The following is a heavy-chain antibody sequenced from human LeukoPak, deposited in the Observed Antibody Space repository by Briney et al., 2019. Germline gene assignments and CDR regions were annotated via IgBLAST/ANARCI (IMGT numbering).Heavy chain of an antibody. J-gene: IGHJ5*02. CDR3: ARDTSSVGATGRFDP. CDR1: GYTFTGYY. CDR2: INPNSGGT. V-gene: IGHV1-2*02. D-gene: IGHD1-26*01. Sequence: ASVKVPCKASGYTFTGYYMHWVRQAPGQGLEWMGWINPNSGGTNYAQKFQGRVTMTRDTSISTAYMELSRLRSDDTAVYYCARDTSSVGATGRFDPWGQGTLVTVSS.